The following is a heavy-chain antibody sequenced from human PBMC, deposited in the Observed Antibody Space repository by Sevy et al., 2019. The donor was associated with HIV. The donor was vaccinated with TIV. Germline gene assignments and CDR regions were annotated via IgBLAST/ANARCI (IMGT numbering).Heavy chain of an antibody. D-gene: IGHD5-18*01. Sequence: SETLSLTCTVSGGSITSSGYHWGWIRQPPGKGLEWIGNIYYTGSTSYNPSLGSRVTISVDRSKNQFSLKVTSVTAADTAVYYCARPNSLDYSFAMDVWGQGTTVTVSS. CDR2: IYYTGST. CDR1: GGSITSSGYH. CDR3: ARPNSLDYSFAMDV. V-gene: IGHV4-39*01. J-gene: IGHJ6*02.